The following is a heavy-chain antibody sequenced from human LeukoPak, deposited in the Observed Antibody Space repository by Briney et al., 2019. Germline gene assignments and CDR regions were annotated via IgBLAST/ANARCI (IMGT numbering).Heavy chain of an antibody. J-gene: IGHJ6*02. V-gene: IGHV3-30*04. CDR1: GFTFSSYA. D-gene: IGHD2-2*01. CDR2: ISYDRSNK. CDR3: ARAEWRYQLLVPYYYYGMDV. Sequence: LRLSCAASGFTFSSYAMHWVRQAPGKGLEWVAVISYDRSNKYYADSVKGRFTISRDNSKNTLYLQMNSLRAEDTAVYYCARAEWRYQLLVPYYYYGMDVWGQGTTVTVSS.